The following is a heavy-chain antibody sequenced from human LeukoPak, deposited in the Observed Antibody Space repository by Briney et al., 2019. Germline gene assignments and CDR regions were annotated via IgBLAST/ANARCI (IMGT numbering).Heavy chain of an antibody. CDR1: GYTFTSYG. Sequence: ASVKVSCKASGYTFTSYGISWVRQAPGQGLEWMGWISAYNGNTNYAQKLQGRVTMTTDTSTSTAYMELGSLRSDDTAVYYCARDGYCSSTSCYHWFDPWGQGTLVTVSS. V-gene: IGHV1-18*01. J-gene: IGHJ5*02. D-gene: IGHD2-2*03. CDR3: ARDGYCSSTSCYHWFDP. CDR2: ISAYNGNT.